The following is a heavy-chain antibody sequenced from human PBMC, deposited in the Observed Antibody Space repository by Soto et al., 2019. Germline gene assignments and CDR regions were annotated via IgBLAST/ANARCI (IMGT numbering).Heavy chain of an antibody. CDR1: GGSISCGAYY. CDR3: ARAFSTKVRGGASWFDP. D-gene: IGHD3-10*01. V-gene: IGHV4-31*03. Sequence: SQTLSLTCTVSGGSISCGAYYGSLIPEVPGKGLEWIGDIYLSGSTFYNQSLKSRVTISVDTSKNQFSLKLSSLTSTDTAAYYCARAFSTKVRGGASWFDPWGQGTLVTVSS. J-gene: IGHJ5*02. CDR2: IYLSGST.